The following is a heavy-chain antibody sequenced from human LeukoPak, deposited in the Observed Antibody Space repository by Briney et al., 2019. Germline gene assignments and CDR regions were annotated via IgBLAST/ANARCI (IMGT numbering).Heavy chain of an antibody. Sequence: ASVRVSCKASGYTFTTYDIIWVRQAPGQGLEWMGWISPYNAKTNYAQRFQGRVSMTTDKSTSTVYMQLRSLRSDDTAVYYCARSSYGPGSYYPFDYWGQGTLVTVSS. CDR1: GYTFTTYD. CDR2: ISPYNAKT. D-gene: IGHD3-10*01. J-gene: IGHJ4*02. CDR3: ARSSYGPGSYYPFDY. V-gene: IGHV1-18*01.